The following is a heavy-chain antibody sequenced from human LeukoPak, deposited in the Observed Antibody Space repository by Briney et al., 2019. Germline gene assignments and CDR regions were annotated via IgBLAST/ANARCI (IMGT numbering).Heavy chain of an antibody. J-gene: IGHJ3*02. V-gene: IGHV4-59*01. CDR1: GGSISSYY. CDR3: ARAYYYDSSGYYYPDAFDI. D-gene: IGHD3-22*01. Sequence: MTSETLSLTCTVSGGSISSYYWSWIRQPPGKGLEWIGYIYYSGSTNYNPSLKSRVTISVDTSENQFSLKLSSVTAADTAVYYCARAYYYDSSGYYYPDAFDIWGQGTMVTVSS. CDR2: IYYSGST.